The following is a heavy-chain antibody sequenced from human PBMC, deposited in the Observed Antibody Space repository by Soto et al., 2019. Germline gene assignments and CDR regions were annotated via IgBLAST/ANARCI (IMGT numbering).Heavy chain of an antibody. V-gene: IGHV3-23*01. CDR3: AKVPLRLDYFDY. J-gene: IGHJ4*02. D-gene: IGHD5-12*01. CDR2: ISGSGST. Sequence: EVQLLESGGGLVQPGGPLGLSVEALGFTLSNMPITWVRQPQGKGREWASAISGSGSTYYADSVKGRFTISRDNSKNTLYLQMNSLRAEDTAVYYRAKVPLRLDYFDYWGPGTLVTVSS. CDR1: GFTLSNMP.